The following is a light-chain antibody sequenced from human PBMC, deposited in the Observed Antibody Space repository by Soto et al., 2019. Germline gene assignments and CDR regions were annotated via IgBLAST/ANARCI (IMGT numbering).Light chain of an antibody. V-gene: IGKV3-11*01. CDR2: DGS. J-gene: IGKJ5*01. CDR3: QQHNQWPIT. CDR1: QSVGTY. Sequence: EVVLTQSPATLSLSPWERATLSCRASQSVGTYVAWYQQKPGQAPRLLIHDGSNRATGIPARFSGSGSGTEFTLTINSLQSEDSAVYYCQQHNQWPITFGQGTRLEIK.